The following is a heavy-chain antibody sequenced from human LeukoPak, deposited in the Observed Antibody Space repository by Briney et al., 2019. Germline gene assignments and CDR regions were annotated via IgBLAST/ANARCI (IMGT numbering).Heavy chain of an antibody. D-gene: IGHD6-19*01. J-gene: IGHJ4*02. CDR3: ARAVAGNTYFDY. Sequence: PGGSLRLSCATSGFTFSTYNMNWVRQAPGKGLEWVSYISSSSAPIYYADSVKGRFTISGDNARTSLHLQMNSLRDEDTAVYYCARAVAGNTYFDYWGEGTLVTVSS. CDR2: ISSSSAPI. CDR1: GFTFSTYN. V-gene: IGHV3-48*02.